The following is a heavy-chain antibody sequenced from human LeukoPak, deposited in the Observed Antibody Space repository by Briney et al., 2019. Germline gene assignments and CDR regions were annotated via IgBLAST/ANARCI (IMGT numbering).Heavy chain of an antibody. D-gene: IGHD3-16*01. V-gene: IGHV3-11*03. Sequence: PGGFLRLSGAASGFTFSSYYMSWIRQGPGKGLEWVSSISSSGSYTNYADSVKGRFTISRDDAKNSLFLQTNSLRAEDSAVYYCACPRGWHGYGAYDMWGQGTMLTVSS. CDR2: ISSSGSYT. J-gene: IGHJ3*02. CDR3: ACPRGWHGYGAYDM. CDR1: GFTFSSYY.